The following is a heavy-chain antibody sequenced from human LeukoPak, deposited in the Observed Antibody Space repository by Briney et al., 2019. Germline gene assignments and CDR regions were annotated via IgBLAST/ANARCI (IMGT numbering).Heavy chain of an antibody. V-gene: IGHV1-18*01. D-gene: IGHD3-9*01. Sequence: ASVKVSCKASGYTFTSYGISWVRQAPGQGLEWMGWISAYNGNTNYAQKLQGRVTMTRDTSTSTAYMELSRLRSDDTAVYYCARDQSHYDILIEFDPWGQGTLVTVSS. CDR3: ARDQSHYDILIEFDP. CDR2: ISAYNGNT. J-gene: IGHJ5*02. CDR1: GYTFTSYG.